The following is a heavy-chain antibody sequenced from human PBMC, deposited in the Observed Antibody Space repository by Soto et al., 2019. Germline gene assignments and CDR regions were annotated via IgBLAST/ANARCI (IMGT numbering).Heavy chain of an antibody. V-gene: IGHV4-30-4*01. CDR2: IYHSGST. CDR1: GGSISSGDYY. CDR3: ARDKITGLFDY. J-gene: IGHJ4*02. D-gene: IGHD2-8*02. Sequence: SETLSLTCTVSGGSISSGDYYWSWIRQPPGKGLEWIGYIYHSGSTNYNPSLKSRVTISVDTSKNQFSLKLTSVTAADTAVYYCARDKITGLFDYWGQGTLVTVSS.